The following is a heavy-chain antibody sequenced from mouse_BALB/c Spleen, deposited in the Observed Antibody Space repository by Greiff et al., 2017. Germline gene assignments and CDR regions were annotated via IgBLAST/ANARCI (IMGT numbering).Heavy chain of an antibody. Sequence: EVKLVESGGGLVKPGGSLKLSCAASGFTFSDYYMYWVRQTPEKRLEWVATISDGGSYTYYPDSVKGRFTISRDNAKNNLYLQMSSLKSEDTAMYYCARDETTWFAYWGQGTLVTVSA. CDR2: ISDGGSYT. CDR3: ARDETTWFAY. J-gene: IGHJ3*01. V-gene: IGHV5-4*02. CDR1: GFTFSDYY.